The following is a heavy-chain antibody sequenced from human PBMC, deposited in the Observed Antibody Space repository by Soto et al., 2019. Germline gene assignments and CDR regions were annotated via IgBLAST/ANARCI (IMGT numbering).Heavy chain of an antibody. V-gene: IGHV1-69*05. CDR2: IIPIFSTA. J-gene: IGHJ5*02. CDR3: ARGAVSGRSPAAP. Sequence: QVQLVQSGAEVTKPGSSVKVSCKASGGTFSSYAISWVRQAPGQGLEWMGGIIPIFSTANYAQKFKGRVKXTXDXXTSTGYMELSSLRSEATAVYYCARGAVSGRSPAAPSGQGTLATVSS. CDR1: GGTFSSYA. D-gene: IGHD1-26*01.